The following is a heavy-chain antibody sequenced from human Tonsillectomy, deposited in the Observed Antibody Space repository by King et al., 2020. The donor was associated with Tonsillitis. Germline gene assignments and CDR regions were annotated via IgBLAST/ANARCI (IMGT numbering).Heavy chain of an antibody. V-gene: IGHV3-33*08. CDR1: GFTFSSYG. CDR3: ARKGFCSGGICVSRYYMDV. D-gene: IGHD2-15*01. Sequence: VQLVESGGDLVQPGGSLRLSCAASGFTFSSYGIYWVRQAPGKGLEWVAVIWYDGSNKYYADSVKGRFTISRNNSKNTVSLQMNSLRAEDTAVHYCARKGFCSGGICVSRYYMDVGGKGTTVTVSS. J-gene: IGHJ6*03. CDR2: IWYDGSNK.